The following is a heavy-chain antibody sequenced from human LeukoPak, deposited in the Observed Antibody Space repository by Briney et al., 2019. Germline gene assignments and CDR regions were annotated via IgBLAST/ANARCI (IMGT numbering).Heavy chain of an antibody. CDR2: INPNSGGT. V-gene: IGHV1-2*02. D-gene: IGHD5-12*01. Sequence: ASVTVSFTASGYTFTVYYMHWVRQAPGQGLEWMGWINPNSGGTNYAQKFQGRVTMTRDTSISTAYMELSRLRSDDTAVYYCARVSGYSGYDDFDYWGQGTLVTVSS. J-gene: IGHJ4*02. CDR3: ARVSGYSGYDDFDY. CDR1: GYTFTVYY.